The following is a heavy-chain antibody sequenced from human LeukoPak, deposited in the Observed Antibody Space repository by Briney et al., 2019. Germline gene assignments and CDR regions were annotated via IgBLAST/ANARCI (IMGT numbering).Heavy chain of an antibody. CDR1: GYTFTGYY. J-gene: IGHJ4*02. Sequence: AASVKVSCKASGYTFTGYYMHWVRQAPGQGLEWMGWINPNSGGTNYAQKFQGWVTMTRDTSISTAYMELSRLRSDDTAVYYCARGTSSGWYETGIKTFDYWGQGTLVTVSS. CDR2: INPNSGGT. D-gene: IGHD6-19*01. V-gene: IGHV1-2*04. CDR3: ARGTSSGWYETGIKTFDY.